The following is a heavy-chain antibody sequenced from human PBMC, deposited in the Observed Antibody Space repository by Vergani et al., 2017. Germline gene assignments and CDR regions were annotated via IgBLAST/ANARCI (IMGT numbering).Heavy chain of an antibody. CDR3: AKDGRENSDYGYFDY. V-gene: IGHV3-30*02. Sequence: QVQLVETGGGVVQPGGSLRLYCATSGFSFNTYGAHWVRQAPGKGLEWVAFIGYDGRIKYNVDSVKGRFTISRDTSKKTLSLQMRSLRADDTAVYYCAKDGRENSDYGYFDYWGQGTRVIVSS. D-gene: IGHD4-17*01. CDR2: IGYDGRIK. CDR1: GFSFNTYG. J-gene: IGHJ4*02.